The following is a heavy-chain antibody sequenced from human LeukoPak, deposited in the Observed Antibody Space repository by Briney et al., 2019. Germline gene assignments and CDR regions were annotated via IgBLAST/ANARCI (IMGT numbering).Heavy chain of an antibody. CDR3: AASPDYYDSTGYSYYFDY. CDR1: GFTFTSSA. J-gene: IGHJ4*02. V-gene: IGHV1-58*01. D-gene: IGHD3-22*01. CDR2: IVVGSGNT. Sequence: SVKVSCKASGFTFTSSAVQWVRQARGQRLEWIGWIVVGSGNTNYAQKFQERVTITRDMSTSTAYMELSSLRSEDTAVYYCAASPDYYDSTGYSYYFDYWGQGTLVTVSS.